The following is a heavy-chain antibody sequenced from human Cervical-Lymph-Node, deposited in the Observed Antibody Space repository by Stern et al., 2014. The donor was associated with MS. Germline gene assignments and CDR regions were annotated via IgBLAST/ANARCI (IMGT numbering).Heavy chain of an antibody. CDR2: ISGRDGRP. CDR3: ARFADCGGDCPSDY. CDR1: GFTFSRYA. D-gene: IGHD2-21*02. Sequence: EVHLVESGGGLVQPGGSLRPSCAASGFTFSRYAMNWVRLTQGQGLEWISSISGRDGRPYYADSVKGRHTISRDNSENTLYLQMNSLRDEDTGVYFCARFADCGGDCPSDYWGQGTLVTVSS. V-gene: IGHV3-23*04. J-gene: IGHJ4*02.